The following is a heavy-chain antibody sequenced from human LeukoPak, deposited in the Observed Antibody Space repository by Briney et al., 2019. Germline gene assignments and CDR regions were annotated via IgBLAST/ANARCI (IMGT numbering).Heavy chain of an antibody. CDR1: GFISDDYA. V-gene: IGHV3-9*02. CDR3: AKSGGGYSSGWFY. CDR2: ISWNSGNI. J-gene: IGHJ4*02. Sequence: GRSLRLSCAASGFISDDYAMNWVRQAPGKGLEWVSGISWNSGNIGYADSVKGRFTISRDNSKNTLYLQMNSLRAEDTAVYYCAKSGGGYSSGWFYWGQGTLVTVSS. D-gene: IGHD6-19*01.